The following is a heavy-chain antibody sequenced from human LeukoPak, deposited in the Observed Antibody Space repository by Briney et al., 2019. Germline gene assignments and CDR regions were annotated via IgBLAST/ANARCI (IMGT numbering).Heavy chain of an antibody. CDR2: IYHSGST. Sequence: SETLSLTYTVSGYSISSGYYWGWIRQPPGKGLEWIGSIYHSGSTYYNPSLKSRVTISVHTSKNQFSLKLSSVTAADTAVYYCAREGYSSRGNPRYYFDYWGQGTLVTVSS. D-gene: IGHD6-13*01. J-gene: IGHJ4*02. CDR3: AREGYSSRGNPRYYFDY. V-gene: IGHV4-38-2*02. CDR1: GYSISSGYY.